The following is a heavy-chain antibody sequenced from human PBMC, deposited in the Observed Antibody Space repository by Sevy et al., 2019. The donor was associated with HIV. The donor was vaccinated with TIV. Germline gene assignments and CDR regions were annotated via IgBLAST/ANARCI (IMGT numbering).Heavy chain of an antibody. CDR3: ARDLEFYDYGDYGPAFMPDY. CDR2: IWVDGSNT. V-gene: IGHV3-33*01. D-gene: IGHD4-17*01. Sequence: GESLKISCAASGFTFSTYGMHWVRQAPGKGLEWVAVIWVDGSNTYYADSVKGRFTISRDIAKNTLHLQMNSLRAEDTAAYYCARDLEFYDYGDYGPAFMPDYWGQGTLVTVSS. CDR1: GFTFSTYG. J-gene: IGHJ4*02.